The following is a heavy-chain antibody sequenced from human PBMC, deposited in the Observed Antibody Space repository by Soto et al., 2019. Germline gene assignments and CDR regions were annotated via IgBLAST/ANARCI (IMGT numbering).Heavy chain of an antibody. J-gene: IGHJ6*03. CDR2: ISAYNGNT. D-gene: IGHD3-16*01. V-gene: IGHV1-18*01. CDR1: GYTFTSYG. Sequence: GASVKVSCKSSGYTFTSYGISWVRQAPGQGLEWMGWISAYNGNTNYAQKLQGRVTMTTDTSTSTAYMELRSLRSDDTAVYYCARRTMITFGGVTYYYYYYMDVWGKGTTVTVSS. CDR3: ARRTMITFGGVTYYYYYYMDV.